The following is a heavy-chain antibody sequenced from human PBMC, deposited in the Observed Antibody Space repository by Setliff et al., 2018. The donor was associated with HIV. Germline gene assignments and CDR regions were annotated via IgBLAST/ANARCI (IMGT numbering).Heavy chain of an antibody. J-gene: IGHJ4*02. CDR2: VYHGGAT. CDR3: SRVPGPPSYCAGDCYLDF. CDR1: GYPIGSAYY. V-gene: IGHV4-38-2*01. D-gene: IGHD2-21*02. Sequence: SLTCAVSGYPIGSAYYWGWIRQPPGKGLEWIGSVYHGGATYYNPSLKSRVSISMDTSTNQFSLRVTSVTIADTAIYYCSRVPGPPSYCAGDCYLDFWGQGTLVTVSS.